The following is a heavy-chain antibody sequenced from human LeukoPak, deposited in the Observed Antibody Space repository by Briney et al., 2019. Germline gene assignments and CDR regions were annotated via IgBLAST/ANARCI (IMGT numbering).Heavy chain of an antibody. V-gene: IGHV4-31*03. Sequence: NPSETLSLTCTVSGGSISSGGYYWRWIRQHPGKGLEWIGYIYYSGSTYYNPSLKSRFSISVDTSKNQFSLKLSSVTAADTAVYYCARDRSGYGDFDYWGQGTLVTVSS. D-gene: IGHD3-3*01. CDR2: IYYSGST. CDR1: GGSISSGGYY. J-gene: IGHJ4*02. CDR3: ARDRSGYGDFDY.